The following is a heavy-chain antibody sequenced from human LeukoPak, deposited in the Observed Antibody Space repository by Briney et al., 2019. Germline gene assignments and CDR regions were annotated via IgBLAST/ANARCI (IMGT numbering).Heavy chain of an antibody. Sequence: PSETLSLTCAVSGYSINSAYYWGWIRQRPGKGLEWIGSMYHSGITYYNPSLKSRVTISVDTSKNQFSLKLTSVTAADTAVYYCARLTPGKNWFDPWGQGTLVTVSS. V-gene: IGHV4-38-2*01. CDR2: MYHSGIT. J-gene: IGHJ5*02. CDR1: GYSINSAYY. CDR3: ARLTPGKNWFDP. D-gene: IGHD3-10*01.